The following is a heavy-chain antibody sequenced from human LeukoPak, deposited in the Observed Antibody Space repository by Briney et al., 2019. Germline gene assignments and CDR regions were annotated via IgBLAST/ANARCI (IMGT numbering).Heavy chain of an antibody. V-gene: IGHV4-61*01. J-gene: IGHJ4*02. CDR2: IYYSGNT. Sequence: PSQTLSLTCTVSGGSVSSGSYYWSWIRQPPGKGLEWIGYIYYSGNTNYNPSLKSRVTISVDTSKNQFSLKLSSVTAADTAVYYCARVGYDSSGYTPHFDYWGQGTLVTVSS. CDR1: GGSVSSGSYY. CDR3: ARVGYDSSGYTPHFDY. D-gene: IGHD3-22*01.